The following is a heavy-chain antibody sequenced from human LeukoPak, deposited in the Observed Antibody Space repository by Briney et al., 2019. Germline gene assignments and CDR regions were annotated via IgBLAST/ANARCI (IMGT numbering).Heavy chain of an antibody. CDR1: GFTVSSNY. V-gene: IGHV3-74*01. Sequence: GGSLRLSCAASGFTVSSNYMSWVRQAPGKGLVWVSRIDHDGINTNYADSVKGRFTISRDNAKNTLYLQMNSLRAEDTAVYYCAKGSGFLYYYYMDVWGEGTTVTVSS. CDR2: IDHDGINT. D-gene: IGHD3-10*01. CDR3: AKGSGFLYYYYMDV. J-gene: IGHJ6*03.